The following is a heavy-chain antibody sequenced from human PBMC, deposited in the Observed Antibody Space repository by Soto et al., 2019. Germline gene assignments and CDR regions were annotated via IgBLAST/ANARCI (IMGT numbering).Heavy chain of an antibody. CDR2: ISGSGGST. CDR3: AKSSDELRFLEWLLFLDY. Sequence: EVPLLESGGGLVQPGGSLRLSCAASGFTFSSYAMSWVHQAPGKGLEWVSAISGSGGSTYYADSVKGRFTISRDNSKNTLYLQMNSLRAEDTAVYYCAKSSDELRFLEWLLFLDYWGQGTLVTVSS. D-gene: IGHD3-3*01. CDR1: GFTFSSYA. V-gene: IGHV3-23*01. J-gene: IGHJ4*02.